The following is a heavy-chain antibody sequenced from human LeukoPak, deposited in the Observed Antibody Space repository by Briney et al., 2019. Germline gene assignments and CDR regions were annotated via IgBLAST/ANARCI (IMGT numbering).Heavy chain of an antibody. Sequence: SETLSLTCTVSGGSISSGDYYWSWIRQPPGKGLEWIGYIYYSGSTYYSPSLKSRVTISVDTSKNQFSLKLSSVTAADTAVYYCARGHYYDSSGYYYPSYYFDYWGQGTLVTVSS. CDR2: IYYSGST. CDR3: ARGHYYDSSGYYYPSYYFDY. D-gene: IGHD3-22*01. J-gene: IGHJ4*02. V-gene: IGHV4-30-4*01. CDR1: GGSISSGDYY.